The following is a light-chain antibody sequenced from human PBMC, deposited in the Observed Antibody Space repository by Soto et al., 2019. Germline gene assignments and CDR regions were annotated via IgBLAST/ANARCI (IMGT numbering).Light chain of an antibody. CDR1: QSVSSNY. V-gene: IGKV3-20*01. Sequence: EIVVTQSPGPLSLSPGGRATLSCRASQSVSSNYLAWYQQKPGQAPRLLIYGASSRATGIPDRFSGSGSGIDFTLTISRLEPEDFAVYYCQQYGSSLITFGQGTRLEIK. J-gene: IGKJ5*01. CDR3: QQYGSSLIT. CDR2: GAS.